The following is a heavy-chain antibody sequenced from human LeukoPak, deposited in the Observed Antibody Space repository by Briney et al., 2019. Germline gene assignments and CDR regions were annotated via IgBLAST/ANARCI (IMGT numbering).Heavy chain of an antibody. V-gene: IGHV3-48*01. CDR3: AKGSGTYFPDPFDY. D-gene: IGHD3-10*01. CDR2: ISSSSSTT. CDR1: GFTFSSYS. Sequence: GGSLRLSCAASGFTFSSYSMNWVRQAPGKGLEWVSYISSSSSTTYYADSVKGRFTISRDNSKNMLYLQMNSLRAEDTAVYFCAKGSGTYFPDPFDYWGQGTLVTVSS. J-gene: IGHJ4*02.